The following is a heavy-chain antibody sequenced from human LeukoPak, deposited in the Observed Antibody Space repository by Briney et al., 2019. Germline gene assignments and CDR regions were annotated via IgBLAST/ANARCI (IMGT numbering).Heavy chain of an antibody. J-gene: IGHJ4*02. V-gene: IGHV4-34*01. CDR2: IHYTGAT. D-gene: IGHD3-9*01. Sequence: SETLSLTCAVYGGSITGYYWSWIRQTPGRGLEWGGEIHYTGATSYNPSLKSRATISTDTSKNQFSLRLSSVTAADTAVYYCARGNILTGYCFDFWGQGALVTVSS. CDR1: GGSITGYY. CDR3: ARGNILTGYCFDF.